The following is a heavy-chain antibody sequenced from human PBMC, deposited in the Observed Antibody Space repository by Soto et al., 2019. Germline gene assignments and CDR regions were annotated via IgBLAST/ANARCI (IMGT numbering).Heavy chain of an antibody. CDR3: ARAHYDMLTGPYYYGMDV. CDR2: IWYDGSNK. CDR1: GFTFSSYG. Sequence: QVQLVESGGGVVQPGRSLRLSCAASGFTFSSYGMHWVRQAPGKGLEWVAVIWYDGSNKYYADSVKGRFTISRYNSKNTLYLQMNRLRAEDTAVYYCARAHYDMLTGPYYYGMDVCGQVTTVTVSS. D-gene: IGHD3-9*01. J-gene: IGHJ6*02. V-gene: IGHV3-33*01.